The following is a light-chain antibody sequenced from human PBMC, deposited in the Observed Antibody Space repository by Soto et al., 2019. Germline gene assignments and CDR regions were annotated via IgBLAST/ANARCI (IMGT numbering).Light chain of an antibody. CDR3: QHHNAWPT. CDR1: QSVAPH. V-gene: IGKV3-15*01. CDR2: SAS. Sequence: IVMTQSPATLSVSPGERATLSCRASQSVAPHLAWYQQQPGQAPRLLIHSASTRATGVPARSSGSGSGTEFTLPISSLQSEVFAVYYWQHHNAWPTFGQGTHLEIK. J-gene: IGKJ2*01.